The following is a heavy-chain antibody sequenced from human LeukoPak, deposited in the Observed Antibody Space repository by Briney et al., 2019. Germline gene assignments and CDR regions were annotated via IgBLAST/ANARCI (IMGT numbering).Heavy chain of an antibody. V-gene: IGHV3-48*03. CDR2: ISSSGSTI. CDR3: ARGGRKYQQLTSPVDY. J-gene: IGHJ4*02. Sequence: QPGGSLRLSCAASGFTFSSYEMNWVRQAPGKGLEWVSYISSSGSTIYYADSVKGRFTISRDNAKNSLYLQVNSLRAEDTAVYYCARGGRKYQQLTSPVDYWGQGTLVTVSS. CDR1: GFTFSSYE. D-gene: IGHD2-2*01.